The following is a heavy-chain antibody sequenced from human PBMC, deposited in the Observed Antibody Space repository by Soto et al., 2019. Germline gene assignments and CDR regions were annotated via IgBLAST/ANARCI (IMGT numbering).Heavy chain of an antibody. V-gene: IGHV3-9*01. D-gene: IGHD4-17*01. J-gene: IGHJ4*02. CDR2: ISWNSGSI. Sequence: VQLVESGGGLVQPGRSLRLSCAASGFTFDDYAMHWVRQAPGKGLEWVSGISWNSGSIGYADSVKGRFTISRDNAKNSLYLQMNSLRAEDTALYYCAKTPDYGDSDYFDYWGQGTLVTVSS. CDR1: GFTFDDYA. CDR3: AKTPDYGDSDYFDY.